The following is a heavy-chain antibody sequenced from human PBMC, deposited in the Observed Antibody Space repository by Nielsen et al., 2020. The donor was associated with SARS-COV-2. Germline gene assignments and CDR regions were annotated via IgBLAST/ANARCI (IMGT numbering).Heavy chain of an antibody. D-gene: IGHD3-10*01. Sequence: SLKISCAASGFTFDDYAMHWVRQAPGKGLEWVSGISSNSGSIGYADSVKGRFTISRDNAKNSLYLQMNSLRAEDTALYYCAKDMGPVIWYFDLWGRGTLVTVSS. J-gene: IGHJ2*01. CDR3: AKDMGPVIWYFDL. CDR2: ISSNSGSI. CDR1: GFTFDDYA. V-gene: IGHV3-9*01.